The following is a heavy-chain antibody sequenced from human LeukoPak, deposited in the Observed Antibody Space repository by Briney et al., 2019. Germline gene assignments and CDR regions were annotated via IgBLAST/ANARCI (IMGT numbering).Heavy chain of an antibody. CDR1: GGSISSHY. J-gene: IGHJ4*02. CDR2: VYYSGNT. V-gene: IGHV4-59*11. Sequence: SETLSLTCTVSGGSISSHYWSWIRQPPGKGLEWIGYVYYSGNTNYNPSLKSRVTISLDTSKNQLSLKMTSVTAADTAMYYCASGPESYYFDYWGQGTLVTVSS. CDR3: ASGPESYYFDY.